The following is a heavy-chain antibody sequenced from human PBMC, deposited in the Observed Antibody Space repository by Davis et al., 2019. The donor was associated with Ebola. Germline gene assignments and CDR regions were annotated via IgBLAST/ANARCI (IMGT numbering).Heavy chain of an antibody. CDR2: ISYDGTNK. V-gene: IGHV3-30-3*01. D-gene: IGHD1-1*01. CDR3: ARTKATVFVMDV. Sequence: GESLRLSCVASGFTFSTYAMHWVRQAPGKGLEWMTFISYDGTNKYYEDSVRGRFTISRDNSKNTLYLQMNSLRAEDTAVYYCARTKATVFVMDVWGKGTTVTVSS. J-gene: IGHJ6*03. CDR1: GFTFSTYA.